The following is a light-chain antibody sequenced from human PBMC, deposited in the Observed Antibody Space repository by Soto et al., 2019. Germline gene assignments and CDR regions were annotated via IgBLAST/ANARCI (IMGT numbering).Light chain of an antibody. CDR3: QQSYSTPPT. CDR2: AVS. V-gene: IGKV1-39*01. CDR1: QSISTS. J-gene: IGKJ2*01. Sequence: DIQMTQSPSSLSASVGDRVTLTCRAGQSISTSWNGYQQKPGKPPNFRIYAVSTLHSGVPSRFSGSGSGTEFTLTISGLQPEDFAIYHCQQSYSTPPTFGQGTRVEIK.